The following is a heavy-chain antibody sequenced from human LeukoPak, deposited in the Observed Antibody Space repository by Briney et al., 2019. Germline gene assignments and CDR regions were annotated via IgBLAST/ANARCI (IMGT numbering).Heavy chain of an antibody. J-gene: IGHJ4*02. Sequence: SETLSLTCTVSGGSISSYYWSWIRQPPGKGLEWIGYIYYSGSTNYNPSLKSRVTISVDTSKNQFSLKLSSVTAADTAVYYCARSAYYFDYWGQGTLVAVSP. CDR2: IYYSGST. CDR1: GGSISSYY. CDR3: ARSAYYFDY. V-gene: IGHV4-59*01.